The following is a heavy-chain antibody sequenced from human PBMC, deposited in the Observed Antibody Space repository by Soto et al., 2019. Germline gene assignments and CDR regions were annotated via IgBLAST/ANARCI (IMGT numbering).Heavy chain of an antibody. CDR2: IYHSGST. J-gene: IGHJ4*02. V-gene: IGHV4-30-2*01. CDR3: ASRFNSGYDSNYFDY. CDR1: GGSISSGGYS. Sequence: PSETLSLTCAVSGGSISSGGYSWSWIRQPPGKGLEWIGYIYHSGSTYYNPSLKSRVTISVDRSKNQFSLKLSSVTAADTAVYYCASRFNSGYDSNYFDYWGQGTLVTVSS. D-gene: IGHD5-12*01.